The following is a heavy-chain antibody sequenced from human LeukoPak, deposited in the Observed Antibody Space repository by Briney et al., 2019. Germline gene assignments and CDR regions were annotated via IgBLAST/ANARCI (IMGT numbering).Heavy chain of an antibody. V-gene: IGHV1-24*01. D-gene: IGHD3-9*01. CDR2: FDPEDGET. J-gene: IGHJ4*02. CDR1: GYTLTELS. Sequence: ASVKVSCKVSGYTLTELSMHWVRQAPGKGLEWMGGFDPEDGETIYAQKFQGRVTMTEDTSTDTAYMELSSLRSEDTAVYYCATFHSPFDWSSHGNFDYWGQGTLVTVSP. CDR3: ATFHSPFDWSSHGNFDY.